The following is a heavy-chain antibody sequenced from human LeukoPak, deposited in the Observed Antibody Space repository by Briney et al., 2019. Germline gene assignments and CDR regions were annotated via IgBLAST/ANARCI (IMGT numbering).Heavy chain of an antibody. D-gene: IGHD3-22*01. CDR1: GYTFTSYG. V-gene: IGHV1-18*01. Sequence: ASVKVSYKASGYTFTSYGISWVRQAPGKGLEWMGWISAYNGNTNYAQKLQGRVTMTTDTSKSTAYMELRSLRSDDTAVYYCARTDYYDSSGYYDYWGQGTLVTVSS. CDR2: ISAYNGNT. J-gene: IGHJ4*02. CDR3: ARTDYYDSSGYYDY.